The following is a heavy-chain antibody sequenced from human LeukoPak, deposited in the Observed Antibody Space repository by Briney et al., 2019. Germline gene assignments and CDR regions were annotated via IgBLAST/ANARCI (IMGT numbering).Heavy chain of an antibody. V-gene: IGHV3-21*01. CDR3: ARDGIGEQIGY. D-gene: IGHD3-10*01. CDR1: GFTFSSYA. CDR2: ISSSSSYI. J-gene: IGHJ4*02. Sequence: PGGSLRLSCAASGFTFSSYAMSCVRQAPGKGLEWVSSISSSSSYIYYADLVKGRFTISRDNAKNSLYLQMNSLRAEDTAVYYCARDGIGEQIGYWGQGTLVTVSS.